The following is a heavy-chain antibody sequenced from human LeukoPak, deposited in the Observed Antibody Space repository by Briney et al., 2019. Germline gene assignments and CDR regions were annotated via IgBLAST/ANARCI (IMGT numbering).Heavy chain of an antibody. CDR2: ISWNSGSI. CDR3: AKDMQQLGTGAFDI. V-gene: IGHV3-9*03. D-gene: IGHD6-13*01. CDR1: GFTFDDYA. J-gene: IGHJ3*02. Sequence: GRSLRLSCAASGFTFDDYAMHWVRQAPGKGLEWVSGISWNSGSIGYADSVKGRFTISRDNANNSLYLQMNSLRAEDMALYYCAKDMQQLGTGAFDIWGQGTMVTVSS.